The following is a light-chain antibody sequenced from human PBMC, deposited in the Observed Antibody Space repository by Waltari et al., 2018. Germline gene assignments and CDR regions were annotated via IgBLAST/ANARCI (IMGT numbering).Light chain of an antibody. V-gene: IGKV3-20*01. Sequence: IVLTQSPGTLSLSPGERGTLSCRASQSVSRFLAWYQQKPGQAPRLLLYGASTRATGIPDRFSGSGSETDFSLTISRLEPEDFAVYYCQKYDRLPATFGQGTKVEIK. CDR1: QSVSRF. J-gene: IGKJ1*01. CDR2: GAS. CDR3: QKYDRLPAT.